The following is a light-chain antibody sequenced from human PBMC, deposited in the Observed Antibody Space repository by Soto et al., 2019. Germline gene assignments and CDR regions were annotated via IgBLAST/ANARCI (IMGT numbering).Light chain of an antibody. Sequence: DIQMTQSPSTLSASVGDRVTITCRASQSISSWLVWYQQKPGKAPKLLIYDASSLERGGPSRFSGSRTGTEFTLTISSLHPDDFATDYCQQYNSYSPYTFGQGTKLEIK. CDR1: QSISSW. J-gene: IGKJ2*01. V-gene: IGKV1-5*01. CDR3: QQYNSYSPYT. CDR2: DAS.